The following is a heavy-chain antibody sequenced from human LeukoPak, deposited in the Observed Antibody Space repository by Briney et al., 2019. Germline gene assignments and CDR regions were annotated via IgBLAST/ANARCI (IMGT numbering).Heavy chain of an antibody. D-gene: IGHD1-26*01. Sequence: ASVKVSCKASGYTFTGYYMHWVRQAPGQGLEWMGWINPNSGGTNYAQKFQGRVTMTRDTSISTAYMELSRLRSDDTAVYYCARVRGSDKAWLPIYYYYGMDVWGQGTTVTVSS. CDR1: GYTFTGYY. V-gene: IGHV1-2*02. CDR3: ARVRGSDKAWLPIYYYYGMDV. CDR2: INPNSGGT. J-gene: IGHJ6*02.